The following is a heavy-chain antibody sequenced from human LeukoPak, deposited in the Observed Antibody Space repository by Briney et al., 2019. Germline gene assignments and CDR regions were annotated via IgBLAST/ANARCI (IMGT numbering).Heavy chain of an antibody. V-gene: IGHV3-21*05. J-gene: IGHJ4*02. CDR1: GFSLSDYN. CDR2: ISPSAVAT. Sequence: GGSLRLSCAASGFSLSDYNMIWVRQAPGKGLEWISYISPSAVATYESIYYAQSAKGRFTISRDIASNSLFLQMSSLRVEDTAVYYCARGWGGYSSYPPDYWGQGILVTVYS. CDR3: ARGWGGYSSYPPDY. D-gene: IGHD5-12*01.